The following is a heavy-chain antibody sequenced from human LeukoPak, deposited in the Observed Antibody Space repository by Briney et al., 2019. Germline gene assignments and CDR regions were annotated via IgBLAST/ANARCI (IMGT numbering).Heavy chain of an antibody. Sequence: GGSLRLSCAASGFTFSSYSMNWVRQAPGKGLEWVSYISSSSSTIYYADSVKGRFTISRDNSKNTLYLQMNSLRAEDTAVYYCARERGYGSGSYYSPWGQGTLVTVSS. CDR3: ARERGYGSGSYYSP. CDR2: ISSSSSTI. CDR1: GFTFSSYS. D-gene: IGHD3-10*01. V-gene: IGHV3-48*01. J-gene: IGHJ5*02.